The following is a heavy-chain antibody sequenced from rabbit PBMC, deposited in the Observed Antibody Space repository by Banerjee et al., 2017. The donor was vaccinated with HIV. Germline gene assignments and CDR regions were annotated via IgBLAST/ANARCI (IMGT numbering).Heavy chain of an antibody. J-gene: IGHJ4*01. D-gene: IGHD2-1*01. CDR2: IYAGSSGST. Sequence: QSLEESGGDLVKPGASLTLTCTASGFSFSSSYYMCWVRQAPGKGLEWIACIYAGSSGSTYYASWAKGRFTISKTSSTTVTLQMTSLTAADTATYFCVRNSYDDYGDRVLWGPGTLVTVS. CDR1: GFSFSSSYY. CDR3: VRNSYDDYGDRVL. V-gene: IGHV1S40*01.